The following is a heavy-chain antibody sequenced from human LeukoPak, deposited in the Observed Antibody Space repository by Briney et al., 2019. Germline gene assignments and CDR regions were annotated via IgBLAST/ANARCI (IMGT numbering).Heavy chain of an antibody. CDR1: RFTFNTYW. CDR3: ARDPTVMGRWADYFDY. CDR2: IKQDGSEK. J-gene: IGHJ4*02. Sequence: PGGSLRLSCAASRFTFNTYWMSWVRQAPGKGLEWVANIKQDGSEKYYVDSVKGRFTISRDNAKNSLYLQMNSLRAEDTAVYYCARDPTVMGRWADYFDYWGQGTLVTVSS. V-gene: IGHV3-7*01. D-gene: IGHD3-10*01.